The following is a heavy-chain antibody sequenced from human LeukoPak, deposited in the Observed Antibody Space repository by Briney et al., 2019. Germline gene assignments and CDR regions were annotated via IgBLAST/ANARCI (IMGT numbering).Heavy chain of an antibody. Sequence: GGSLRLSCAASGFTFTAFGIHWVRQAPGKGLEWVAAISPDGHTEYYIDSAKGRFTISRDNSKNMIYLQMNSLRREDSAVYFCAKINNDDDYWGQGTLVTVSS. CDR2: ISPDGHTE. J-gene: IGHJ4*02. CDR3: AKINNDDDY. D-gene: IGHD1/OR15-1a*01. CDR1: GFTFTAFG. V-gene: IGHV3-30*18.